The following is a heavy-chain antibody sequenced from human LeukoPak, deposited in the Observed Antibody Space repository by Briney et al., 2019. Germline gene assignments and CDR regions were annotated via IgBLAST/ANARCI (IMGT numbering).Heavy chain of an antibody. CDR1: GYSFTNYG. J-gene: IGHJ3*02. V-gene: IGHV1-2*02. CDR3: ARKTTAHAFDI. Sequence: ASVKVSCKTSGYSFTNYGITWVRQASGQGLEWMGWINPNSGGTNYAQKFQGRVTMTRDTSISTAYMELSRLRSDDTAVYYCARKTTAHAFDIWGQGTMVTVSS. D-gene: IGHD4-17*01. CDR2: INPNSGGT.